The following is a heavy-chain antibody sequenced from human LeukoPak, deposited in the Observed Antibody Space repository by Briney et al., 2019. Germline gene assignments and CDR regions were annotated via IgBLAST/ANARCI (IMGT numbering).Heavy chain of an antibody. Sequence: PSQTLSLTCTVSGGSISSGGYYWSWIRQHPGKGLGWIGYIYYSGSTYYTPSLKSRVTISVDTSKNQFSLKLSSVTAADTAVYYCARRPRYCSSTSCFIFDYWGQGTLVTVSS. D-gene: IGHD2-2*01. J-gene: IGHJ4*02. CDR2: IYYSGST. CDR1: GGSISSGGYY. V-gene: IGHV4-31*03. CDR3: ARRPRYCSSTSCFIFDY.